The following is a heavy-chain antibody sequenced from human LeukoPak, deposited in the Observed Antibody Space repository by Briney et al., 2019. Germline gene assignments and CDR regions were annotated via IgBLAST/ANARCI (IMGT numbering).Heavy chain of an antibody. CDR1: GFTFSDYY. V-gene: IGHV3-11*03. Sequence: GSLILSCAASGFTFSDYYMSWIRQAPGKGLEWVSYISSSSNYTNYADSVKGRFTISRDNAKNSLYLQMNSLRVEDTATYYCARLHSAVYYGDAFDIWGQGTMVTVSS. CDR2: ISSSSNYT. CDR3: ARLHSAVYYGDAFDI. D-gene: IGHD3-16*01. J-gene: IGHJ3*02.